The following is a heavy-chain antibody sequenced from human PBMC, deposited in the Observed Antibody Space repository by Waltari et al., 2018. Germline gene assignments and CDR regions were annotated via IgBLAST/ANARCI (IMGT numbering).Heavy chain of an antibody. Sequence: QLQLQESGPGLVKPSETRSLTCTVAGDSIVSLTYYWAWIRQPPGRGPELIGTISTAGNTYYNPSLKSRVTLSVDTSKNQFSLKLNSVTAADTAVYFCARRIWTQKYFDYWGQGTLLIVSS. V-gene: IGHV4-39*01. CDR3: ARRIWTQKYFDY. CDR2: ISTAGNT. D-gene: IGHD3-3*01. CDR1: GDSIVSLTYY. J-gene: IGHJ4*02.